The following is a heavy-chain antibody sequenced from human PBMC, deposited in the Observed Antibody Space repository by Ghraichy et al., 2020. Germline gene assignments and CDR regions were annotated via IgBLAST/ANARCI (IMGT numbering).Heavy chain of an antibody. V-gene: IGHV3-30*04. Sequence: GGSLRLSCAASGFTFSSYAMHWVRQAPGKGLEWVAVISYDGSNKYYADSVKGRFTISRDNSKNTLYLQMNSLRAEDTAVYYCARAYYYYYMDVWGKGTTVTVSS. CDR2: ISYDGSNK. CDR1: GFTFSSYA. CDR3: ARAYYYYYMDV. J-gene: IGHJ6*03.